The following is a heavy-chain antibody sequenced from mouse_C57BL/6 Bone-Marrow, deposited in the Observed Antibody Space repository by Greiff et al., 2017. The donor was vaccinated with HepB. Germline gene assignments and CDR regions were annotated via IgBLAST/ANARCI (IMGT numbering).Heavy chain of an antibody. CDR3: ARRAGLPYAMDY. Sequence: VMLVESGPGLVQPSQCLSITCTVSGFSLTSYGVHWVRQSPGKGLEWLGVIWSGGSTDYNAAFISRLSIINDNSKSQVFFKMNSMQADDTAIYYCARRAGLPYAMDYWGQGTSVTVSS. CDR2: IWSGGST. V-gene: IGHV2-2*01. CDR1: GFSLTSYG. D-gene: IGHD3-3*01. J-gene: IGHJ4*01.